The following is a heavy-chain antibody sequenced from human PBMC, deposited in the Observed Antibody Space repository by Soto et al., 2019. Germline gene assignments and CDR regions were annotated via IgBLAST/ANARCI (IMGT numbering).Heavy chain of an antibody. V-gene: IGHV4-4*07. D-gene: IGHD6-19*01. J-gene: IGHJ6*02. CDR1: GADINTYS. CDR2: IYTSASI. CDR3: ARDREAGYNFYYGMDV. Sequence: SETLSLTCSVSGADINTYSWTWIRQPAGKGLEWIGRIYTSASINYNPSPKGRVTLSVDTSTNQVSLRLASVTAADTAIYYCARDREAGYNFYYGMDVWGQGTTVTVSS.